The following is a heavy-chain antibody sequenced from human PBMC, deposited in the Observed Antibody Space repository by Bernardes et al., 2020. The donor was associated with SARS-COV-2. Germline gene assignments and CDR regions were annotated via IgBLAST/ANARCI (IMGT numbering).Heavy chain of an antibody. J-gene: IGHJ6*02. D-gene: IGHD2-2*01. V-gene: IGHV4-34*01. CDR1: GGSFRGSY. CDR3: ARGYGVVVPAAAGYYYDGMDV. Sequence: SETLSLTCAVYGGSFRGSYWSWIRQPPGQGLEWIGEINHSGSTNYNPSLKSRVTISVDTSKNHFSLKLSSVTAADTAVYYCARGYGVVVPAAAGYYYDGMDVWGQGTTVTVSS. CDR2: INHSGST.